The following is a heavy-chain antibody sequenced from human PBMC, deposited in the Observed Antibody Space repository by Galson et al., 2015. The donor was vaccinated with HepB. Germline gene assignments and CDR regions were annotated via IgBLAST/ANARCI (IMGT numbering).Heavy chain of an antibody. V-gene: IGHV3-9*01. J-gene: IGHJ6*02. CDR1: GFTFDDYA. Sequence: SLRLSCAASGFTFDDYAMHWVRQAPGKGLEWVSGISWNSGSIGYADSVKGRFTISRDNAKNSLYLQVNSLRAEDTALYYCAKDTAAGTFDYYYGMDVWGQGTTVTVSS. CDR3: AKDTAAGTFDYYYGMDV. CDR2: ISWNSGSI. D-gene: IGHD6-13*01.